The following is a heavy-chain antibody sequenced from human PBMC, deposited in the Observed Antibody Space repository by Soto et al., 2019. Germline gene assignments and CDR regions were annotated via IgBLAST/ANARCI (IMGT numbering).Heavy chain of an antibody. CDR1: GFTFSSYV. CDR2: ISSSSSDI. J-gene: IGHJ5*02. CDR3: ARGSTVTSGGRWFDP. V-gene: IGHV3-21*01. D-gene: IGHD4-4*01. Sequence: ESGGGLVQPGRSLRLSCAASGFTFSSYVMNWARQAPGKGLEWVSSISSSSSDIYYAYSVKGRFTISRDNAKNSLYLQMNSLRAEDTAVYYCARGSTVTSGGRWFDPWGQGTLVTVSS.